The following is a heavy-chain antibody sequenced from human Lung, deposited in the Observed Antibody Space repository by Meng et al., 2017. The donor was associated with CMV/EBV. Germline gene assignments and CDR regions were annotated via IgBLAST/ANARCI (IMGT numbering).Heavy chain of an antibody. CDR2: IKQDESEI. CDR1: GFTFSSFW. J-gene: IGHJ6*04. V-gene: IGHV3-7*01. Sequence: LTXAASGFTFSSFWMAWVRQAPGKGLEWVGNIKQDESEIQYVGSVKGRFTITRDNAKNSLFLQMNSLRAEDTAVYYCARSMLEVNRYYYGMDVWGEGTXVTVSS. D-gene: IGHD1-1*01. CDR3: ARSMLEVNRYYYGMDV.